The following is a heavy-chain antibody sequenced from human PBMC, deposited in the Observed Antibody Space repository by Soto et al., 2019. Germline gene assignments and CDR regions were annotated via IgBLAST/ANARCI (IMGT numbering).Heavy chain of an antibody. CDR2: ISYDGSNK. Sequence: PGGSLRLSCAASGFTFSSYAMHWVRQAPGKGLEWVAVISYDGSNKYYADSVKGRFTISRDNSKNTLYLQMDSLRAEDTAVYYCAREYAYYGSGSYYCLDVWGQGTTVTVSS. J-gene: IGHJ6*02. CDR3: AREYAYYGSGSYYCLDV. V-gene: IGHV3-30-3*01. D-gene: IGHD3-10*01. CDR1: GFTFSSYA.